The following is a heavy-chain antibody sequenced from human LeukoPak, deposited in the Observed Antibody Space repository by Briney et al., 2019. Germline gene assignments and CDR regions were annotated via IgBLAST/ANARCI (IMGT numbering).Heavy chain of an antibody. CDR2: IYHSGST. V-gene: IGHV4-38-2*02. Sequence: SETLSLTCAVSGYSISSGYYWGWIRQPPGKGLEWIGSIYHSGSTYYNPSLKSRVTISVDTSKNQFSLKLSSVTAADTAVYYSAREGYSGYDPKNYFDYWGQGTLVTVSS. CDR1: GYSISSGYY. CDR3: AREGYSGYDPKNYFDY. D-gene: IGHD5-12*01. J-gene: IGHJ4*02.